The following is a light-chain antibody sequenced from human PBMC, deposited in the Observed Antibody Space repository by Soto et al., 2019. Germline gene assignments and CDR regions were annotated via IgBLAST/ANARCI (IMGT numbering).Light chain of an antibody. V-gene: IGKV1-39*01. CDR3: QQSYSTLMYT. CDR1: QSISSY. Sequence: DIQMTQSPSSLSASVGDRATITCRASQSISSYLNWYQQKPGKAPKLLIYAASSLESGVPSRFSGSGSGTDFTLNVSSLQPEDFATYYCQQSYSTLMYTFGQGTKLEIK. CDR2: AAS. J-gene: IGKJ2*01.